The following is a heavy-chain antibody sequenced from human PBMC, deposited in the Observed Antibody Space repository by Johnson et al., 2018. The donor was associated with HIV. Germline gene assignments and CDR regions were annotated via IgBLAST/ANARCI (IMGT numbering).Heavy chain of an antibody. CDR1: GLTFSTYG. V-gene: IGHV3-30*02. CDR3: AKGRERRQWLVQYDAFDI. J-gene: IGHJ3*02. CDR2: MRYDGSNK. D-gene: IGHD6-19*01. Sequence: QVQLVESGGGVVQPGGSLRLSCAAYGLTFSTYGMHWVRQAPGKGLEWVAFMRYDGSNKYYADSVKGRFTISRDKSKNTLYLQMISLRAEDTAVYYCAKGRERRQWLVQYDAFDIWGQGTMVTVSS.